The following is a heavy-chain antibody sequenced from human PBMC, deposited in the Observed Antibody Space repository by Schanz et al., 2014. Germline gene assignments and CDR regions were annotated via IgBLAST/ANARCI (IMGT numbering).Heavy chain of an antibody. CDR1: GYTFTTYY. CDR3: ARDSHRRVAVPGY. V-gene: IGHV1-2*06. CDR2: FT. Sequence: QVQLVQSGAEVKKPGASVKVYCKASGYTFTTYYLHWVRQAPGQGLEWLGRFTHISQKFQGRVTMTRDTSSTTAYMELNSLRSDDTAVYYCARDSHRRVAVPGYWGQGTLVTVSS. J-gene: IGHJ4*02. D-gene: IGHD6-19*01.